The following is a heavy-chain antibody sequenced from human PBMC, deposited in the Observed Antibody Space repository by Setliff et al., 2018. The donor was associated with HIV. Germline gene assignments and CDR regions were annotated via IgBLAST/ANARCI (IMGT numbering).Heavy chain of an antibody. Sequence: TSETLSLTCTVSGGSISTSYWNWIRQPPGKGLEWIAYIYISGTTNYNPSLKSRVTISLDTSRNKFSLKLGSVTAADTAMYYCAREHCSGGSCNGFDICGQGTMVTVSS. D-gene: IGHD2-15*01. CDR3: AREHCSGGSCNGFDI. V-gene: IGHV4-4*09. J-gene: IGHJ3*02. CDR1: GGSISTSY. CDR2: IYISGTT.